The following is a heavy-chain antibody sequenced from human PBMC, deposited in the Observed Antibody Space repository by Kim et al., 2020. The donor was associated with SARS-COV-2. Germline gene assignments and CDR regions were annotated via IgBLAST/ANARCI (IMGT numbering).Heavy chain of an antibody. J-gene: IGHJ4*02. D-gene: IGHD3-22*01. CDR1: GYTFSNYW. Sequence: GGSLRLSCAASGYTFSNYWMHWVRQAPGKGLVWVSRIKGDGSSILYADSVKGRFTISRDNAKNALYLQMNSLRAEDTAVYYCARDPHYYDRNSAFAYWGQGSLVTVSS. V-gene: IGHV3-74*01. CDR3: ARDPHYYDRNSAFAY. CDR2: IKGDGSSI.